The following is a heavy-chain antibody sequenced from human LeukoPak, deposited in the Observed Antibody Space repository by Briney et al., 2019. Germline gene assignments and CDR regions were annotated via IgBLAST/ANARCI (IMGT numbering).Heavy chain of an antibody. V-gene: IGHV3-7*04. D-gene: IGHD1-26*01. J-gene: IGHJ4*02. CDR1: GFTFSSYE. CDR3: ARPDIVGASEWSY. CDR2: IKQDGSEK. Sequence: PGGSLRLSCAASGFTFSSYEMHWVRQAPGKGLEWVANIKQDGSEKYYVDSVKGRFTISRDNAKNSLYLQMNSLRAEDTAVYYCARPDIVGASEWSYWGQGTLVTVSS.